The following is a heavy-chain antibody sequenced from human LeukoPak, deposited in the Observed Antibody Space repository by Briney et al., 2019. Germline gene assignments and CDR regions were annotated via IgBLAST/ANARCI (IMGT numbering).Heavy chain of an antibody. D-gene: IGHD2-8*01. J-gene: IGHJ4*02. V-gene: IGHV4-34*01. Sequence: PSETLSLTCAVYGGSFNGYYWSWIRQPPGKGLEWIGEINHSGRTNYNPSLKSRLTISVDTSKNQFSLKLSSVTAADTAVYYCARGPYDNGESVGLNYWGQGTLVTVSS. CDR1: GGSFNGYY. CDR3: ARGPYDNGESVGLNY. CDR2: INHSGRT.